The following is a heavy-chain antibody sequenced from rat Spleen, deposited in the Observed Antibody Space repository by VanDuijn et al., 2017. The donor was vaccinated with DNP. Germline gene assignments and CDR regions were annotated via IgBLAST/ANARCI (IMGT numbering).Heavy chain of an antibody. CDR2: ISYDGSST. CDR1: GFSFSNYG. Sequence: EVQLVESGGGLVQPGNSLKLSCAASGFSFSNYGMAWVRQAPTKGLEWVATISYDGSSTYYRDSVKGRFTVSRDNARKTLYLQMDRLRSADTATYYCTLADSTGFPYWCQGTLVTVSS. J-gene: IGHJ3*01. CDR3: TLADSTGFPY. D-gene: IGHD1-1*01. V-gene: IGHV5-29*01.